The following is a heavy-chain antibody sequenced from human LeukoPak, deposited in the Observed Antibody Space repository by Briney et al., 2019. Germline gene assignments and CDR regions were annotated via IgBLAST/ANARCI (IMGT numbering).Heavy chain of an antibody. D-gene: IGHD1-1*01. CDR2: IRDDGINK. CDR1: GFTFSDYG. V-gene: IGHV3-30*02. CDR3: AKDPRNWNAYGDH. J-gene: IGHJ4*02. Sequence: QSGGSLRLSCVGSGFTFSDYGIHWFRQAPGKGLEWLAFIRDDGINKYYAESMKGRFTIFRDNSKNTLYLQMNSLRAEDTAVYYCAKDPRNWNAYGDHWGQGTLVTVSS.